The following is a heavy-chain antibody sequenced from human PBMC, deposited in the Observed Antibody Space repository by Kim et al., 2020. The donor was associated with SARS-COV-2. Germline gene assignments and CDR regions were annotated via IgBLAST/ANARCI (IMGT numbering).Heavy chain of an antibody. CDR2: INHSGST. CDR1: GGSFSGYY. J-gene: IGHJ6*02. V-gene: IGHV4-34*01. D-gene: IGHD2-2*01. Sequence: SETLSLTCAVYGGSFSGYYWSWIRQPPGKGLEWIGEINHSGSTNYNPSLKSRVTISVDTSKNQFSLKLSSLTAADTAVYYCARGYPAVCSSTSCYYGMDVWGQGTTVTVSS. CDR3: ARGYPAVCSSTSCYYGMDV.